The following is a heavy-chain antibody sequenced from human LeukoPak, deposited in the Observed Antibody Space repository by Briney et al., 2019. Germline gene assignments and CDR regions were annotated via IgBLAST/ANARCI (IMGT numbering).Heavy chain of an antibody. Sequence: SETLSLTCTVSGGSISSSSYYWGWIRQPPGKGLEWIGSIYYSGSTYYNPSLKSRVTISVDTFKNQFSLKLSSVTAADTAVYYCARPDIVVVPAANALDIWGQGTMVTVSS. CDR1: GGSISSSSYY. CDR2: IYYSGST. CDR3: ARPDIVVVPAANALDI. J-gene: IGHJ3*02. D-gene: IGHD2-2*01. V-gene: IGHV4-39*01.